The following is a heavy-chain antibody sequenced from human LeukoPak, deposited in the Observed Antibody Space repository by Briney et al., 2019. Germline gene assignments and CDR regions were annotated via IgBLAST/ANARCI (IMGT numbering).Heavy chain of an antibody. CDR2: IYYSGST. CDR1: GGSISSGGYS. D-gene: IGHD2-15*01. Sequence: PSQTLSLTCAVSGGSISSGGYSWSWIRQPPGKGLEWIGYIYYSGSTYYNPSLKSRVTISVDTSKNQFSLKLSSVTAADTAVYYCARVVVVVAATYYYGMDVWGQGTTVTVSS. J-gene: IGHJ6*02. V-gene: IGHV4-30-2*05. CDR3: ARVVVVVAATYYYGMDV.